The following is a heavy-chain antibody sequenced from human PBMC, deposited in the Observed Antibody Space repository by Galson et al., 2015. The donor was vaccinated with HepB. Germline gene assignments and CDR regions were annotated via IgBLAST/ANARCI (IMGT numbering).Heavy chain of an antibody. CDR2: IKSKTDGGTT. D-gene: IGHD2-2*01. Sequence: SLRLSCAASGFTFSKAWMSWVRQAPGEGLEWVGRIKSKTDGGTTDYAAPVKGRFTISRDDSKNTLYLQMNSLKTEDTAVYYCTTGGYCSSTSCPWGYYMDVWGKGTTVTVSS. V-gene: IGHV3-15*01. CDR3: TTGGYCSSTSCPWGYYMDV. J-gene: IGHJ6*03. CDR1: GFTFSKAW.